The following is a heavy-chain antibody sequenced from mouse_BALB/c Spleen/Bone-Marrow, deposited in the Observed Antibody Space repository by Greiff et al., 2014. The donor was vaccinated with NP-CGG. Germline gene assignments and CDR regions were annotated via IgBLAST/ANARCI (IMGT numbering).Heavy chain of an antibody. V-gene: IGHV1-26*01. J-gene: IGHJ4*01. CDR1: GYSFTGYT. D-gene: IGHD1-1*01. CDR2: INPYNGGT. CDR3: ARDYYGSTSYYYAMDY. Sequence: VQLQQSGPELVKPGASMKISCKTSGYSFTGYTMNWVKQSHGENLEWIGLINPYNGGTSYNQNFKGKATLTVDKSSSTAYMELLSLTSEDSAVYYCARDYYGSTSYYYAMDYWGQGTSVTVSS.